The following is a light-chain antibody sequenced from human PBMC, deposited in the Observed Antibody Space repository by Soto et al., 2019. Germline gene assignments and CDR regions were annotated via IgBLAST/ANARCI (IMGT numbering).Light chain of an antibody. CDR2: EVV. J-gene: IGLJ1*01. V-gene: IGLV2-8*01. CDR1: KNDIGVYDF. CDR3: KSYAGSNTYV. Sequence: QSVLTQPPSASGSPGQSVTISCTGTKNDIGVYDFVSWYQHHPGKAPRLIIYEVVQRPSGVPDRFSGSKFGHTASLTVSGLQAADEADYFCKSYAGSNTYVFGSGTKVTVL.